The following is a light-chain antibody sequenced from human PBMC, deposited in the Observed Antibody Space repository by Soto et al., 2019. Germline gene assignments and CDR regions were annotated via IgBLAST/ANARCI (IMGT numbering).Light chain of an antibody. CDR3: QQYGSSVT. V-gene: IGKV3-20*01. CDR1: QSVSSSY. CDR2: GAS. Sequence: EIVLTQSPGTLSLSPGERATLSCRASQSVSSSYLAWYQQKPGQAPRLLIYGASSRATGSPDRFSGSGSGTDFTLTISRLEPEDFAVYYCQQYGSSVTFGPGTKVDIK. J-gene: IGKJ3*01.